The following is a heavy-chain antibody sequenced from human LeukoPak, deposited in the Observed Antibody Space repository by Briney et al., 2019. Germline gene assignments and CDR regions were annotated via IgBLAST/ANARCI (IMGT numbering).Heavy chain of an antibody. CDR3: TTDPFFGGYGDYFDY. CDR1: GFTFPNYD. D-gene: IGHD5-12*01. V-gene: IGHV3-15*01. J-gene: IGHJ4*02. CDR2: IKSKTDGGTT. Sequence: GGSLRLSCAASGFTFPNYDMSWVRQSPGKGLEWVGRIKSKTDGGTTDYPAPVKGRFTISRDDSKKTLYLQMHSLQTEDTAVYYCTTDPFFGGYGDYFDYWGQRTLVTVSS.